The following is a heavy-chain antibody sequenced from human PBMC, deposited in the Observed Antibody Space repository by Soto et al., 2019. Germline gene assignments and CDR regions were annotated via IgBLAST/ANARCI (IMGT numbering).Heavy chain of an antibody. J-gene: IGHJ3*02. CDR3: ARERGIFGVVNPDAFDI. V-gene: IGHV1-46*01. CDR2: INPSGGST. CDR1: GYTFTSYY. D-gene: IGHD3-3*01. Sequence: QVQLVQSGAEVKKPGASVKVSCKASGYTFTSYYMHWVRQAPGQGLEWMGIINPSGGSTSYAQKFQGRVTMTRDTSTSTVYMELSSLRSEDTAVYYCARERGIFGVVNPDAFDIWGQGTMVTVSS.